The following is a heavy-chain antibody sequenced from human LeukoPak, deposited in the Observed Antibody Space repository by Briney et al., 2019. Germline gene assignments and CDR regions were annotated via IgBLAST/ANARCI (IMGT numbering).Heavy chain of an antibody. V-gene: IGHV4-39*01. CDR1: GDSISSSRFY. CDR2: ILYTGRT. D-gene: IGHD1-26*01. Sequence: SETLSLTCTVSGDSISSSRFYWAWIRQPPGKGLERIGSILYTGRTFYNPSLKSRVTISVDTSKNQFSLRLDSVTASDTAVYYCARRDVGATIDYWGKGTLVTVSS. CDR3: ARRDVGATIDY. J-gene: IGHJ4*02.